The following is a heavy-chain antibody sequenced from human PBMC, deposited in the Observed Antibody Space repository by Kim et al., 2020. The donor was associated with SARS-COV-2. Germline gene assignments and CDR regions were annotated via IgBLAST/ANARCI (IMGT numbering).Heavy chain of an antibody. J-gene: IGHJ4*02. CDR1: GGSISSGDYY. Sequence: SETLSLTCTVSGGSISSGDYYWSWIRQPPGKGLEWIGYIYYIGSTYYNPSLKSRVTISVDTSKNQFSLKLSSVTAADTAVYYCARVSFGQLLFDYWGQGTLVTVSS. V-gene: IGHV4-30-4*01. CDR3: ARVSFGQLLFDY. CDR2: IYYIGST. D-gene: IGHD2-2*01.